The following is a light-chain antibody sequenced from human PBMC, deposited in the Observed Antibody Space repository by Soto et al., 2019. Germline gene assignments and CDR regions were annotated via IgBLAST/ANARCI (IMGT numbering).Light chain of an antibody. CDR3: QQFSSSPLT. CDR2: AAS. J-gene: IGKJ4*01. Sequence: EFVLTQSPGTLSLSPWERATLSCRASQTVSNNYLAWYQQKPGQAPRLIIYAASSRATGIPDRFSGGGSGTDFTLTISRLEPEDFAVYYCQQFSSSPLTFGGGTKVDI. V-gene: IGKV3-20*01. CDR1: QTVSNNY.